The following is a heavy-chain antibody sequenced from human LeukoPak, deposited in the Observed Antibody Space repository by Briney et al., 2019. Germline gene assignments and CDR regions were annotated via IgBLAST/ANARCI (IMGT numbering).Heavy chain of an antibody. CDR3: AKDYGDYNFDY. CDR1: GFTFSRYG. V-gene: IGHV3-30*18. J-gene: IGHJ4*02. D-gene: IGHD4-17*01. Sequence: PGWPLRLSCAASGFTFSRYGMHWVRQAAGKGLEWVAVISYGGSNKYYADSAKGRFTISRDNSKHTLYLQMNSLRVEDTAVYYCAKDYGDYNFDYWGQGTLVTVSS. CDR2: ISYGGSNK.